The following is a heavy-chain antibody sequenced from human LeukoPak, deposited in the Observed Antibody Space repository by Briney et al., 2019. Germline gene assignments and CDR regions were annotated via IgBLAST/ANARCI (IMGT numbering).Heavy chain of an antibody. D-gene: IGHD6-6*01. CDR3: ARAGLASWFDP. CDR1: VGTFSSYT. J-gene: IGHJ5*02. Sequence: SVTVSCKASVGTFSSYTISWVRQAPGQGLEWMGRIIPFLGIANYAQKFQGRVTITADKSTSTAYMELSSLRSEDTAVYYCARAGLASWFDPWGQGTLVTVSS. CDR2: IIPFLGIA. V-gene: IGHV1-69*02.